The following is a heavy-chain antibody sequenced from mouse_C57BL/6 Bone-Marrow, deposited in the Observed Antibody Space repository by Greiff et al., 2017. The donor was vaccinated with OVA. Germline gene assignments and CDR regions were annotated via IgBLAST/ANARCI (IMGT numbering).Heavy chain of an antibody. D-gene: IGHD1-1*01. CDR1: GYTFTSYG. J-gene: IGHJ2*01. Sequence: VQLQESGAELARPGASVKLSCKASGYTFTSYGISWVKQRTGQGLEWIGEIYPRSGNTYYNEKFKGKATLTADKSSSTAYMELRSLTSEDSAVYFCARGGLRYYFDYWGQGTTLTVSS. CDR2: IYPRSGNT. CDR3: ARGGLRYYFDY. V-gene: IGHV1-81*01.